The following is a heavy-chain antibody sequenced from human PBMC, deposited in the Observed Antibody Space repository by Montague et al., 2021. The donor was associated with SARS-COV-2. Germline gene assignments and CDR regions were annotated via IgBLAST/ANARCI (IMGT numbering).Heavy chain of an antibody. D-gene: IGHD3-10*01. CDR3: ARLGDGVVPSPILGVGPYYSYYYMDV. CDR2: IHHGGST. J-gene: IGHJ6*03. Sequence: SETLSLTCAVYGGSFSTYSWNWIRQPPGKGLEWIGEIHHGGSTNYNPSLKSRVTISADTSKNQFSLKLTSVAAADTAVYYCARLGDGVVPSPILGVGPYYSYYYMDVWGKGTTVTVPS. V-gene: IGHV4-34*01. CDR1: GGSFSTYS.